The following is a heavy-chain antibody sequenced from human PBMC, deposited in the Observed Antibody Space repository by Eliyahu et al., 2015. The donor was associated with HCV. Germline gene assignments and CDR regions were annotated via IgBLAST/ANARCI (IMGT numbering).Heavy chain of an antibody. D-gene: IGHD2-15*01. CDR3: AKAHCSPRGCIYYIDV. CDR1: GFXFSSYS. V-gene: IGHV3-23*01. CDR2: ISASGDVT. J-gene: IGHJ6*04. Sequence: EVQLLESGGALVQPEGSLRLSCAASGFXFSSYSMRWARQAPGKGLGWVATISASGDVTKHADPVKGRFTISRDNSNNILYLQMNSLRVEDTAVYFCAKAHCSPRGCIYYIDVWGKGTAVTVSS.